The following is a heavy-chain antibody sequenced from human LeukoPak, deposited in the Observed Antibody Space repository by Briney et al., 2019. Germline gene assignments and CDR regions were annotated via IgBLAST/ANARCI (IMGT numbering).Heavy chain of an antibody. J-gene: IGHJ5*02. Sequence: GGSLRLSCAASGFTFSSYSMNWVRQAPGKGLEWVSSISSSSSYIYYADSVKGRFTISRDNAKNSLYLQMNSLRAEDTAVYYCARDHRSGDSGGWFDPWGQGTLVTVSS. CDR3: ARDHRSGDSGGWFDP. V-gene: IGHV3-21*01. D-gene: IGHD2-15*01. CDR1: GFTFSSYS. CDR2: ISSSSSYI.